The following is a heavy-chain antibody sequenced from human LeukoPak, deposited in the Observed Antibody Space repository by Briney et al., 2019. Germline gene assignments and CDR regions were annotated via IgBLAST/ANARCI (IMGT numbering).Heavy chain of an antibody. V-gene: IGHV4-59*01. D-gene: IGHD6-19*01. Sequence: PSENLSLTCTVSVGSISTYYWSWIRPPPGKGLEWIGYIYYSGSTNYNPSLKSRVTISVDTSKTPFSLNLSSVTAANTAGYYCARSERYNSGWHFYFDDWGQGTLVTVSS. CDR2: IYYSGST. J-gene: IGHJ4*02. CDR3: ARSERYNSGWHFYFDD. CDR1: VGSISTYY.